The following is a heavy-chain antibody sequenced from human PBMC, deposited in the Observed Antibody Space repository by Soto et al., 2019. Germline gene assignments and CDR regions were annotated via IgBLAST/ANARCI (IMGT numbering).Heavy chain of an antibody. CDR2: INPSGGST. J-gene: IGHJ3*02. D-gene: IGHD3-9*01. V-gene: IGHV1-46*03. CDR1: GYTFTSYY. Sequence: ASVKVSCKASGYTFTSYYMHWVRQAPGQGLEWMGIINPSGGSTSYAQKFQGRVAMTRDTSTSTVYMELSSLRSEDTAVYYCAREDDILTGYSPDAFDIWGQGKMVTVSS. CDR3: AREDDILTGYSPDAFDI.